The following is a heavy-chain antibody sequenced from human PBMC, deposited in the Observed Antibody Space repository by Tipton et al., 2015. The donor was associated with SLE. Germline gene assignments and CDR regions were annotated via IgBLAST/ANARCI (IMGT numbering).Heavy chain of an antibody. V-gene: IGHV4-39*07. CDR1: GGSISSSRYY. J-gene: IGHJ4*02. CDR3: ARLRVISYYFDY. D-gene: IGHD2-21*01. CDR2: IYYSGST. Sequence: TLSLTCTVSGGSISSSRYYWGWIRQPPGKGLEWIGSIYYSGSTYYTPSLKSRVTISVDTSKNQFSLKLSSVTAADTAVYYCARLRVISYYFDYWGQGTLVTVSS.